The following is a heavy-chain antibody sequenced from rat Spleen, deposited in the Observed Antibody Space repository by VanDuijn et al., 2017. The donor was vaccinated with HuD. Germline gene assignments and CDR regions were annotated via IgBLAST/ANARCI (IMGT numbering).Heavy chain of an antibody. J-gene: IGHJ2*01. CDR2: ISPSGGST. CDR3: ARDSTYASLDY. Sequence: EVQVVESGGGLVQPKESLKISCAASGFTFSDAAMYWVRQAPGKGLEWVASISPSGGSTYYRDSVKGRFTISRDDAESTVYLQMNSLRSEDTATYYCARDSTYASLDYWGQGVTVTVSS. CDR1: GFTFSDAA. D-gene: IGHD1-2*01. V-gene: IGHV5-19*01.